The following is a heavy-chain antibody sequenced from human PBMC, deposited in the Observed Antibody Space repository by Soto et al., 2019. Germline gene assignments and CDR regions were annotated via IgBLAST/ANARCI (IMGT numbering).Heavy chain of an antibody. J-gene: IGHJ6*02. CDR1: GGTFSSYA. D-gene: IGHD5-12*01. CDR3: ARVATYLRTYYYYGMDV. Sequence: ASVKVSCKASGGTFSSYAISWVRQAPGQGLEWMGGIIPIFGTANYAQKFQGRVTITADESTSTAYMELSSLRSEDTAVYYCARVATYLRTYYYYGMDVWGQGTTVTAP. CDR2: IIPIFGTA. V-gene: IGHV1-69*13.